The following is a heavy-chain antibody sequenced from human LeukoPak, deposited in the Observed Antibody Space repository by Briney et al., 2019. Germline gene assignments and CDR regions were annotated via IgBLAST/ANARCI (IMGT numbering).Heavy chain of an antibody. V-gene: IGHV1-69*05. D-gene: IGHD3-22*01. CDR2: IIPIFGTA. CDR1: GGTFSSYA. Sequence: ASVKVPCKASGGTFSSYAISWVRQAPGQGLEWMGGIIPIFGTANYAQKFQGRVTITTDESTSTAYMELSSLRSEDTAVYYCARDLFHYDSSGYGEYYFDYWGRGTLVTVSS. J-gene: IGHJ4*02. CDR3: ARDLFHYDSSGYGEYYFDY.